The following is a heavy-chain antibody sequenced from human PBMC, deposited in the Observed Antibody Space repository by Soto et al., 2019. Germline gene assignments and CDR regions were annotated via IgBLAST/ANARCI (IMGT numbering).Heavy chain of an antibody. J-gene: IGHJ5*02. CDR2: TYHSGNP. CDR3: AXXXXGXYVGYFDP. CDR1: GDTISTGGYS. Sequence: QLQLQESGSRLVKSSETLSLTCGVSGDTISTGGYSWAWIRQPPGKAMEWIGPTYHSGNPYYNPSLXXRXXXXXXRXKHQXSLKLXXXXXXXXAVYXCAXXXXGXYVGYFDPWGQGTLVTVSS. D-gene: IGHD2-21*01. V-gene: IGHV4-30-2*01.